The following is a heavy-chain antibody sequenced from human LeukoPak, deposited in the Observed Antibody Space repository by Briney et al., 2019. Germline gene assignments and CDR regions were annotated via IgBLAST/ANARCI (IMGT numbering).Heavy chain of an antibody. Sequence: GGSLRLSCTASGFTFSSYTMTWVRQAPGKGLKWVSTITTGDGNTYYADSVKGRFTVSRDNSKNTLYLQMNSLRAEDTAVYYCAKDLYCSGGSCYYPYYYYGMDVWGQGTTVTVSS. J-gene: IGHJ6*02. CDR3: AKDLYCSGGSCYYPYYYYGMDV. CDR1: GFTFSSYT. CDR2: ITTGDGNT. V-gene: IGHV3-23*01. D-gene: IGHD2-15*01.